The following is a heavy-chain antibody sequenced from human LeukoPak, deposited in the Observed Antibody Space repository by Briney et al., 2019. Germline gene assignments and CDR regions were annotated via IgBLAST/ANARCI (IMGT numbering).Heavy chain of an antibody. CDR2: ISWNSGSI. V-gene: IGHV3-9*01. Sequence: GGSLRLSCAASGFTFDDYAMHWVRQAPGKGLEWVSGISWNSGSIGYADSVKGRFTISRDNAKNSLYLQMNSLRAEDTALYYCAKDLIAAAGTFIFDYWGQGALVTDSS. CDR1: GFTFDDYA. D-gene: IGHD6-13*01. CDR3: AKDLIAAAGTFIFDY. J-gene: IGHJ4*02.